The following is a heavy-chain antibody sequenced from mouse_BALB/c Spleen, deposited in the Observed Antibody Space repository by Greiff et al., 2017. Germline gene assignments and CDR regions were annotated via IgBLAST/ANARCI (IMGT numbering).Heavy chain of an antibody. Sequence: EVQLQESGPGLVKPSQSLSLTCTVTGYSITSDYAWNWIRQFPGNKLEWMGYISYSGSTSYNPSLKSRISITRDTSKNQFFLQLNSVTTEDTATYYCAREDYGNYAAMDYWGQGTSVTVSS. D-gene: IGHD2-1*01. CDR2: ISYSGST. CDR1: GYSITSDYA. J-gene: IGHJ4*01. CDR3: AREDYGNYAAMDY. V-gene: IGHV3-2*02.